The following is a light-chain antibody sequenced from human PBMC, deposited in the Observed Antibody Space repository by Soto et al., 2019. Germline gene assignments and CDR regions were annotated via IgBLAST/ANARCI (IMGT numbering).Light chain of an antibody. J-gene: IGKJ4*01. CDR3: QQYHSYSLT. CDR1: QSISSW. V-gene: IGKV1-5*03. Sequence: DIQMTQSPSTLSASVGDRVTITCRASQSISSWLAWYQQQPGKAPKLLIYKASSLEGGVPSRFSGSGSGTDFTITIISLQPDDFATYSCQQYHSYSLTFGGGTKVDIK. CDR2: KAS.